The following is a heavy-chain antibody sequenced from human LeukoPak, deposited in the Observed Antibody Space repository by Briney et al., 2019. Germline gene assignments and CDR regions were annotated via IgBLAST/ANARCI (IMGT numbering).Heavy chain of an antibody. V-gene: IGHV3-20*04. Sequence: GGSLRLSCAASGFTFDDYGMSWVRQAPGKGLEWVSGINWNGGSTGYADSVKGRFTISRDNAKNTLYLQMKSLRAEDTALYYCAREDFTDPSNYYSYYMDVWGKGTTVTVSS. CDR3: AREDFTDPSNYYSYYMDV. D-gene: IGHD2-2*01. CDR1: GFTFDDYG. J-gene: IGHJ6*03. CDR2: INWNGGST.